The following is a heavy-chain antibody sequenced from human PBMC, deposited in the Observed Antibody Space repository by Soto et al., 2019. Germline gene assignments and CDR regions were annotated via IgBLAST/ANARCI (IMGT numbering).Heavy chain of an antibody. D-gene: IGHD3-10*01. CDR1: GAYIRDKY. Sequence: QVQLQESGPGLVKPSETLSLTCSISGAYIRDKYWSWLRQSAEKGLEFIGRISNGGTTIYNPSLKSRVTMSLDTSKTHCSLELSSVTAADTAVYYCATKGDYGGWFDPWGQGTLVTVSS. V-gene: IGHV4-4*07. CDR3: ATKGDYGGWFDP. CDR2: ISNGGTT. J-gene: IGHJ5*02.